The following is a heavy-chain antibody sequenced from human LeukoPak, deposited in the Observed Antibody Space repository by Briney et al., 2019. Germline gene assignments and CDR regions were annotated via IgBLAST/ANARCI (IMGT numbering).Heavy chain of an antibody. D-gene: IGHD2-2*03. CDR1: GGSISSGGYY. CDR3: ARVDGYCSSTSCYGYFDY. V-gene: IGHV4-31*03. J-gene: IGHJ4*02. CDR2: IYYSGST. Sequence: SETLSLTCTVSGGSISSGGYYWSWIRQHPGKGLEWIGYIYYSGSTYYNPSLKSRVTISVDTSKNQFSLKLSSVTAADTAVYHCARVDGYCSSTSCYGYFDYWGQGTLVTVSS.